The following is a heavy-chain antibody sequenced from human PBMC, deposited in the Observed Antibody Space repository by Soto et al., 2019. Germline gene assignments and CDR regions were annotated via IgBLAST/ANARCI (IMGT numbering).Heavy chain of an antibody. Sequence: GASVKVSFKASGYTFTSYDINWVRQATGQGLEWMGWMNPNSGNTGYAQKFQGRVTMTRNTSISTAYMELSSLRSEDTAVYYCAIGRPYNWNYKNWFDPWGQGTLVTVSS. V-gene: IGHV1-8*01. D-gene: IGHD1-7*01. CDR1: GYTFTSYD. J-gene: IGHJ5*02. CDR3: AIGRPYNWNYKNWFDP. CDR2: MNPNSGNT.